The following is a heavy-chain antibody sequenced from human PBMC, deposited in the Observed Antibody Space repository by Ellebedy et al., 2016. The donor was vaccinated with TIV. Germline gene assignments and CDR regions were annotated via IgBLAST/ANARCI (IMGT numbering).Heavy chain of an antibody. V-gene: IGHV1-2*02. CDR1: GYTFTGYY. Sequence: ASVKVSXXASGYTFTGYYMHWVRQAPGQGLEWMGWINPNSGGTNYAQKFQGRATMTRDTSISTAYMELSRLRSDDTAVYYCARDCVEQQLPPTLYHYYYYMDVWGQGTTVTVSS. CDR3: ARDCVEQQLPPTLYHYYYYMDV. J-gene: IGHJ6*03. D-gene: IGHD6-13*01. CDR2: INPNSGGT.